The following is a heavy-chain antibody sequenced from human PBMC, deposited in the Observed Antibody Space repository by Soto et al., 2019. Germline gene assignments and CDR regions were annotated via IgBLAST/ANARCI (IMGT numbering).Heavy chain of an antibody. CDR2: ISGDGGYT. Sequence: EEQLLESGGDLLQPGGSLRLSCAASGFAFHSYAMSWVRQAPGKGLEWVSVISGDGGYTNYADSVKGRFTISRDNSKNTLFLHMNSLTVEDTALYYCAKSPNQDKYCSLTTCRPMAFWFDPWGQGTLVTVSS. CDR1: GFAFHSYA. CDR3: AKSPNQDKYCSLTTCRPMAFWFDP. J-gene: IGHJ5*02. D-gene: IGHD2-2*01. V-gene: IGHV3-23*01.